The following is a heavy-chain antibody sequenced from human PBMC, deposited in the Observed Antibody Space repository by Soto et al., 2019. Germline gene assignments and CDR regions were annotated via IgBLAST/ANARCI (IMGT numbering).Heavy chain of an antibody. J-gene: IGHJ4*02. CDR2: IWYDGGSK. Sequence: QVHLVESGGSVVQPGRSLRLCCAASGFIFSNFAMHWVRQAPGKGLEWVAVIWYDGGSKYYADSVKGRFTISRDNSKNTLFLQVNSLRAEDTAVYYCVRADCTGGSCYPNFDYWGQGTLVTVSS. V-gene: IGHV3-33*01. CDR1: GFIFSNFA. D-gene: IGHD2-15*01. CDR3: VRADCTGGSCYPNFDY.